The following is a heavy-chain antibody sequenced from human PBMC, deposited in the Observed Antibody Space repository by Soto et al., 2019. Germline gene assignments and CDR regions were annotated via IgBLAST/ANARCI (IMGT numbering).Heavy chain of an antibody. CDR3: ARGAGWFGDAWGVDWFDP. Sequence: QVQLVQSGAEVKKPGASVKVSCKASGYTFTSYDINWVRQATGQGLEWMGWMNPNSGNTGYAQKFQGRVTMTRNTSISTAYMELSSLISEDTAAYYCARGAGWFGDAWGVDWFDPWGQGTLVTVSS. CDR1: GYTFTSYD. V-gene: IGHV1-8*01. D-gene: IGHD3-10*01. CDR2: MNPNSGNT. J-gene: IGHJ5*02.